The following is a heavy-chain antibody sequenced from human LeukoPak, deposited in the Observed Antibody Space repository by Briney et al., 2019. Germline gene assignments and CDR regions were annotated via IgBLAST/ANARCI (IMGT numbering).Heavy chain of an antibody. CDR3: VRDLDWGAFDV. CDR1: EFHFSTHG. J-gene: IGHJ3*01. V-gene: IGHV3-23*01. Sequence: GGSLRLSCAASEFHFSTHGMNWVRQAPGKGLEWVSGVSPSGDITYYADSVMGRFTISRDSRKSTVPLQMNSLRAEDTALYYCVRDLDWGAFDVWGQGTMVTVSS. CDR2: VSPSGDIT. D-gene: IGHD3/OR15-3a*01.